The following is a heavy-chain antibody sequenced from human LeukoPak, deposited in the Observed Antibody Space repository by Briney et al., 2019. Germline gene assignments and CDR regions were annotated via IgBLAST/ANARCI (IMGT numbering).Heavy chain of an antibody. Sequence: SETLSLTCAVYGGSFSGDYWSWIRQPPGKGLEWIGEINHRGSTNYNPSLKSRVTISVDTSKNQFSLKLSSATASNTAVYYCARGQGPTYYYESGPGRYYMDVWGKGTTVTVSS. CDR3: ARGQGPTYYYESGPGRYYMDV. J-gene: IGHJ6*03. D-gene: IGHD3-10*01. CDR2: INHRGST. V-gene: IGHV4-34*01. CDR1: GGSFSGDY.